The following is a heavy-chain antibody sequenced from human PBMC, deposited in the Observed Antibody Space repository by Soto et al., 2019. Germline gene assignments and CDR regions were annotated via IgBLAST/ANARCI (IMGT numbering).Heavy chain of an antibody. CDR1: GFTFSSYA. CDR3: AKDLLYYYGSGSYSDGMDV. D-gene: IGHD3-10*01. V-gene: IGHV3-23*01. CDR2: ISGSGGST. J-gene: IGHJ6*02. Sequence: PGGSLRLSCAASGFTFSSYAMSWVRQAPGKGLEWVSAISGSGGSTYYADSVKGRFTISRDNSKNTLYLQMNSLRAEDTAVYYCAKDLLYYYGSGSYSDGMDVWGQGTTVTVSS.